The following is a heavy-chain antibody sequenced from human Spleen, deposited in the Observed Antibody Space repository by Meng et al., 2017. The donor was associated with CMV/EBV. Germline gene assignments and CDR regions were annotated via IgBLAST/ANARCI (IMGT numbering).Heavy chain of an antibody. CDR1: YSFTSYW. J-gene: IGHJ5*02. D-gene: IGHD3-9*01. CDR2: IYPGDSDT. V-gene: IGHV5-51*01. CDR3: ARSYYDILTGYANWFDP. Sequence: YSFTSYWIGWVRQMPAKGLEWMGIIYPGDSDTRYSPSFQGQVTISADKSISTAYLQWSSLKASDTAMYYCARSYYDILTGYANWFDPWGQGTLVTVSS.